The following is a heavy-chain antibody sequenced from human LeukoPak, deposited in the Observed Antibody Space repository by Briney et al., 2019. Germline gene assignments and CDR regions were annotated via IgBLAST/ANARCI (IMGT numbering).Heavy chain of an antibody. CDR1: GGSISSYY. V-gene: IGHV4-4*07. Sequence: SETLSLTCTVSGGSISSYYWSWIRQPAGKGLEWIGRIYTSGSTNYNPSLKSRVTMSVDASKNQFSLKLSSVTAADTAVYYCARDDSYGDYVHWFDPWGQGTLVTVSS. J-gene: IGHJ5*02. D-gene: IGHD4-17*01. CDR3: ARDDSYGDYVHWFDP. CDR2: IYTSGST.